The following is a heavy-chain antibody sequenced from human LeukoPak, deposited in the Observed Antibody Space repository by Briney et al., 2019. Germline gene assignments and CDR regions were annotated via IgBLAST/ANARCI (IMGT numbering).Heavy chain of an antibody. CDR1: GFTFSSYW. V-gene: IGHV3-7*01. J-gene: IGHJ6*02. Sequence: PGGSLRLSCAAAGFTFSSYWMSWVRQAPGKGLEWVANIKQDGGEKYYVDSVKGRFTISRDNAKISLYLQMNSLRAEDAAVYYCAREAYYYGMDVWGQGTTVTVSS. CDR2: IKQDGGEK. CDR3: AREAYYYGMDV.